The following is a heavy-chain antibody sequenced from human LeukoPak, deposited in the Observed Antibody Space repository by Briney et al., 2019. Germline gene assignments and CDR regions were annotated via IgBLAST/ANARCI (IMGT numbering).Heavy chain of an antibody. CDR1: GASISSYY. Sequence: SETLSLTCTVSGASISSYYWSWIRQPPGKGLEWIGYIYYSGSTNYNPSLKSRVTISVDTSKNQFPLKLSSVTAADTAVYYCAGTYYYDSSGYYHYSLWGQGTLVTVSS. CDR3: AGTYYYDSSGYYHYSL. J-gene: IGHJ4*02. D-gene: IGHD3-22*01. V-gene: IGHV4-59*01. CDR2: IYYSGST.